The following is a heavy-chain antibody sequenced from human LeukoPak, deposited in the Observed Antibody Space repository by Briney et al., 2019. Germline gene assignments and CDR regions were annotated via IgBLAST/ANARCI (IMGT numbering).Heavy chain of an antibody. CDR3: ARARRTSGDLGYFDY. CDR1: GGSISNGGYY. CDR2: IYYSGST. V-gene: IGHV4-31*03. Sequence: SQTLSLTCTVSGGSISNGGYYWNWIRQHPGKGLEWIGFIYYSGSTYNNPSLKSRATISVDTTKDQFSPRLRSVTTADTAVYFCARARRTSGDLGYFDYWGQGTLVTVSS. D-gene: IGHD2-21*01. J-gene: IGHJ4*02.